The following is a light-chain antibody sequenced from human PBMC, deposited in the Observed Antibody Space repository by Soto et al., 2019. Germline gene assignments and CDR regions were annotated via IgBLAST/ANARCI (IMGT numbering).Light chain of an antibody. CDR2: EVS. CDR1: NSVIGSYGL. J-gene: IGLJ2*01. V-gene: IGLV2-23*02. CDR3: CSYAGTSALV. Sequence: QSVLTQPASVSGSPGQSITISCTGTNSVIGSYGLVSWYQQHPGKAPKLMIYEVSKRPSGLSNRFSGSKSGNTASLTISGLQAEDGADYYCCSYAGTSALVFVGGTKVTVL.